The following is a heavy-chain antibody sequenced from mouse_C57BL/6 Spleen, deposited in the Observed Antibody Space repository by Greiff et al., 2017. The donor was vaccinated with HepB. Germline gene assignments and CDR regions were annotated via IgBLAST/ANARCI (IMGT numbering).Heavy chain of an antibody. D-gene: IGHD2-5*01. CDR1: GFTFSSYA. V-gene: IGHV5-9-1*02. J-gene: IGHJ2*01. Sequence: DVMLVESGEGLVKPGGSLKLSCAASGFTFSSYAMSWVRQTPEKRLEWVAYISSGGDYIYYADTVKGRFTISRDNARNTLYLQMSSLKSEDTAMYYCTRGGYSNPLDYWGQGTTLTVSS. CDR3: TRGGYSNPLDY. CDR2: ISSGGDYI.